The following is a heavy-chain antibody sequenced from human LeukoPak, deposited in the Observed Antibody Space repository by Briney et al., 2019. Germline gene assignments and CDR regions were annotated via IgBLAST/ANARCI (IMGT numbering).Heavy chain of an antibody. CDR2: IYYSGST. V-gene: IGHV4-39*01. D-gene: IGHD2-2*01. J-gene: IGHJ4*02. Sequence: HPSETLSLTCTVSGGSISSSIYYWGCIRQPPGKGLEWIGSIYYSGSTYYNPSLKSRVTISVDTSKNQFSLKLSSVTAADTAVYYCARPARYLYFFDYWGQGTLVTVSS. CDR1: GGSISSSIYY. CDR3: ARPARYLYFFDY.